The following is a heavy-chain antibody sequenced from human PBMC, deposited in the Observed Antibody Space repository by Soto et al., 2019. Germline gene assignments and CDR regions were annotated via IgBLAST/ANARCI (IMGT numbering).Heavy chain of an antibody. CDR1: GFTVNSNS. Sequence: PGGSLRLSCAASGFTVNSNSMNWARQAPGKGLEWVSVIYSGGHTYYAESVKGRFTFSRDNSKNTLYLQMNSLRAEDTAVYYCAREGDFGVGRAFDFWGQGTMVTVSS. D-gene: IGHD4-17*01. J-gene: IGHJ3*01. CDR2: IYSGGHT. V-gene: IGHV3-66*01. CDR3: AREGDFGVGRAFDF.